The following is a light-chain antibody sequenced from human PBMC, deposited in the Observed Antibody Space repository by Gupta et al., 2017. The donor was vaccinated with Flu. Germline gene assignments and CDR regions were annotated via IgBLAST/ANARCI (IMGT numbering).Light chain of an antibody. CDR3: QQRSNWPIT. J-gene: IGKJ5*01. CDR2: AAS. V-gene: IGKV3-11*01. CDR1: QSVSSH. Sequence: EIVLTQSPATLSLSPGERATLSCRASQSVSSHLAWYQQKPGQAPRLLIYAASNRATGIPARFSGNGSGTDFTLTISSLEPEDLAVYYCQQRSNWPITFGQGTRLEIK.